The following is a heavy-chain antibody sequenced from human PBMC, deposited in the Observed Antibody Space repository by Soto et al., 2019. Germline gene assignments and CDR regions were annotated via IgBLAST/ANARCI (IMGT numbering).Heavy chain of an antibody. J-gene: IGHJ6*02. Sequence: PSETLSLTCTVSSGSISSSSNHWGWIRQPPGKGLEWIGNINYSGSTYYNPSLQSRLTISVDTSNNQFSLKLSSVTAADTAVYYWAKLGGYCRGTSCYGHYARDVGGQGTRAPVS. V-gene: IGHV4-39*01. D-gene: IGHD2-2*01. CDR2: INYSGST. CDR1: SGSISSSSNH. CDR3: AKLGGYCRGTSCYGHYARDV.